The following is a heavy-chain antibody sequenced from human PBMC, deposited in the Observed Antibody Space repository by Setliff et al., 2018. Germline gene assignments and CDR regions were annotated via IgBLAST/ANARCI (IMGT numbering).Heavy chain of an antibody. V-gene: IGHV4-39*07. Sequence: SETLSLTCTVSGGSISSSSYYWGWIRQPLGKGLEWIGSIYYSGSTYYNPSLKSQVTISVDTSKNQFSLKLSSVTAADTAVYYCARDRVTTLENYYYYYGMDVWGQGTTVTVSS. CDR2: IYYSGST. CDR3: ARDRVTTLENYYYYYGMDV. D-gene: IGHD4-17*01. J-gene: IGHJ6*02. CDR1: GGSISSSSYY.